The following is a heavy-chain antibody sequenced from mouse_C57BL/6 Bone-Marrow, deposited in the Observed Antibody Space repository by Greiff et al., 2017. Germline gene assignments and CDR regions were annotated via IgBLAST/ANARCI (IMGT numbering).Heavy chain of an antibody. D-gene: IGHD1-1*01. J-gene: IGHJ1*03. CDR3: ARGGVCYGSRHWDYDV. V-gene: IGHV1-80*01. CDR2: IYPGDGDT. Sequence: QVQLQESGAELVKPGASVKISCKASGYAFSSYWMNWVKQRPGKGLEWIGQIYPGDGDTNYNGRFKGKATLTADKSSSTAYMQLSSLTSEDSAVSFGARGGVCYGSRHWDYDVGGTGTGATVTA. CDR1: GYAFSSYW.